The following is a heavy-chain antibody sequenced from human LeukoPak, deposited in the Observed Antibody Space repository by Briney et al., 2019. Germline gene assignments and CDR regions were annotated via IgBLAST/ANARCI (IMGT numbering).Heavy chain of an antibody. D-gene: IGHD4-17*01. Sequence: GGSLRLSCAASGFTFIHAWMSWVRQAPGKGLEWVGRVKTRTEGGTIDYAAPVKGKFTISRDDSRNTLYLQMNSLKTEDTAVYYCIADLPDSGAYALDYWGQGALVTVSS. CDR3: IADLPDSGAYALDY. J-gene: IGHJ4*02. CDR2: VKTRTEGGTI. V-gene: IGHV3-15*01. CDR1: GFTFIHAW.